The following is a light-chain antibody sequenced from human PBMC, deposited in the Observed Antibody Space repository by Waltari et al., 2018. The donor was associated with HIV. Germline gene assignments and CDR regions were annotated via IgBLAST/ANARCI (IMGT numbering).Light chain of an antibody. J-gene: IGKJ1*01. V-gene: IGKV1-27*01. Sequence: DIQMTQSPSSLSASIGDRVTITCRASQDISNSLAWFQQRPGEVPTLLVHAASTLKSGVPSRFSGSGSGTDFTLTINSLQPEDVATYYCQKYDTAPWAFGQGTKVEIK. CDR2: AAS. CDR1: QDISNS. CDR3: QKYDTAPWA.